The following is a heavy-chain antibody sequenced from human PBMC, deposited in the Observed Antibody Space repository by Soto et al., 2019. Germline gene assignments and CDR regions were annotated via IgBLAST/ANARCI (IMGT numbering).Heavy chain of an antibody. CDR1: GFTFSSYG. V-gene: IGHV3-33*01. CDR2: IWYDGSNK. D-gene: IGHD5-18*01. Sequence: GGSLRLSCAASGFTFSSYGMHWVRQAPGKGLEWVAVIWYDGSNKYYADSVKGRFTISRDNSKNTLYLQMNSLRAEDTAVYYCARDVDTFFYYYGMDVWGQGTTVNVSS. J-gene: IGHJ6*02. CDR3: ARDVDTFFYYYGMDV.